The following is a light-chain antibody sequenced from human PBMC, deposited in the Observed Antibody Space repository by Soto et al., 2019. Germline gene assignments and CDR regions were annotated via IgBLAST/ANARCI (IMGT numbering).Light chain of an antibody. CDR1: SSDVGSYNL. CDR3: CSYAGSSTVV. J-gene: IGLJ2*01. V-gene: IGLV2-23*02. Sequence: QSALTQPASVSGSPGQSITISCTGTSSDVGSYNLVSWYQQHPGKAPKLMIYEVSKRPSGVSNRFSGSKSGNTACLTISGLQAEDEADYCCCSYAGSSTVVFGGGTQLTVL. CDR2: EVS.